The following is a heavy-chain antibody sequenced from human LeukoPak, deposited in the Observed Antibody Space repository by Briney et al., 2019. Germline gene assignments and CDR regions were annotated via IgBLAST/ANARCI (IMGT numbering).Heavy chain of an antibody. CDR2: ISGSGGST. D-gene: IGHD3-22*01. V-gene: IGHV3-23*01. CDR3: AKYPTYYYDRSGYYTY. J-gene: IGHJ4*02. CDR1: GFTFSRYA. Sequence: PGRSLRLSCAASGFTFSRYAMSWVRQAPGKGLEWVSAISGSGGSTYYADSVKGRFTISRDNSKSTLYLQMNSLRAEDTAVYYCAKYPTYYYDRSGYYTYWGQGTLVTVSS.